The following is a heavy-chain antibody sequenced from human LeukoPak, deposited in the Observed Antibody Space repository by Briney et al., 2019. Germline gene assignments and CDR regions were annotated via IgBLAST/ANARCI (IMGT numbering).Heavy chain of an antibody. CDR2: ISGSGGST. CDR1: GFSSSSYV. D-gene: IGHD4-17*01. CDR3: EARTVTKSFDY. V-gene: IGHV3-23*01. Sequence: GGSLRLSCAASGFSSSSYVMSWVRQAPGKGLEWVSAISGSGGSTYYADSVKGRFTISSDNSENTLHLQMSSLRAEDTAVYYCEARTVTKSFDYWGQGTLVTVSS. J-gene: IGHJ4*02.